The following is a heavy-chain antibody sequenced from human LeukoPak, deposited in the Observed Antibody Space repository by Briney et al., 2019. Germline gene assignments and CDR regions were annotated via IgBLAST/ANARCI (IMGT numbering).Heavy chain of an antibody. D-gene: IGHD3-22*01. Sequence: GGSLRLSCTASGFTFSDYFMSWIRQAPGKGLEWISQISRSGTTIYYADSVRGRFTISRDNAKNSLYLQMNSLRAEDTAVYYCAKDRSRNYYDSSGYGYWGQGTLVTVSS. J-gene: IGHJ4*02. CDR2: ISRSGTTI. CDR1: GFTFSDYF. V-gene: IGHV3-11*01. CDR3: AKDRSRNYYDSSGYGY.